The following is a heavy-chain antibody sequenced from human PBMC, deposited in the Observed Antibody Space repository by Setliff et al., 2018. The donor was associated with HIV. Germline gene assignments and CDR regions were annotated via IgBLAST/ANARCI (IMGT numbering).Heavy chain of an antibody. D-gene: IGHD1-1*01. CDR3: ARVFPPTRGATTNTPPGVFDI. J-gene: IGHJ3*02. Sequence: SETLSLTCTVSGGSMSPYYWSWIRQGDGIGLEWIGRIYGSGSTIYNPSLRGRVTMSVDVSKNQFSLKLSSVTVADTAVYYCARVFPPTRGATTNTPPGVFDIWGQGTMVTVSS. CDR2: IYGSGST. CDR1: GGSMSPYY. V-gene: IGHV4-4*07.